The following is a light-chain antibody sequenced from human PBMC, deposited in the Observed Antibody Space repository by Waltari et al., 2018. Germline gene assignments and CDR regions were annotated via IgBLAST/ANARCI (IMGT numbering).Light chain of an antibody. CDR3: QQYRA. J-gene: IGKJ3*01. V-gene: IGKV1-5*03. CDR1: QSISSW. Sequence: DIQMTQSPSTLSASVGDRVTITCRASQSISSWLAWYQQKPGKAPKLMIYKASSLESGVAARVSGSGSGTEFTLTISSLQPDDFATYYCQQYRAFGPGTKVDIK. CDR2: KAS.